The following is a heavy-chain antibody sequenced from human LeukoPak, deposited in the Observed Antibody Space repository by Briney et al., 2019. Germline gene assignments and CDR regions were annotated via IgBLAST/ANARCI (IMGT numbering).Heavy chain of an antibody. CDR1: GYTFIGYY. D-gene: IGHD3-22*01. CDR3: ARGEEENYYDSSGYYYGEDY. CDR2: INPNSGGT. Sequence: ASVKVSCKASGYTFIGYYIHWVRQAPGQGLEWMGWINPNSGGTNYAQKFQGRVTMTRDTSISTAYMELSRLRSDDTAVYYCARGEEENYYDSSGYYYGEDYWGQGTLDTVSS. V-gene: IGHV1-2*02. J-gene: IGHJ4*02.